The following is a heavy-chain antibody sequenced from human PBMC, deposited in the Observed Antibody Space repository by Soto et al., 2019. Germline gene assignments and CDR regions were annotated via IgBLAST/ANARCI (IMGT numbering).Heavy chain of an antibody. V-gene: IGHV5-51*01. Sequence: GEALKISCKGSGYSFTSYWIGWVRQMPGKGLEWMGIIYPGDSDTRYSPSFQGQVTISADKSISTAYLQWSSLKASDTAMYYCARQYSGSYTPSFKPRYHYYGMDVWGQGTTVTVSS. CDR1: GYSFTSYW. J-gene: IGHJ6*02. CDR2: IYPGDSDT. D-gene: IGHD1-26*01. CDR3: ARQYSGSYTPSFKPRYHYYGMDV.